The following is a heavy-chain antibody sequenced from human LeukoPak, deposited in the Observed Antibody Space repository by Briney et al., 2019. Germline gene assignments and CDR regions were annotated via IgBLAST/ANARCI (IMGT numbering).Heavy chain of an antibody. CDR2: ISYSGNT. V-gene: IGHV4-39*01. J-gene: IGHJ3*02. D-gene: IGHD2-15*01. CDR3: ARHCCSAPSKRVFDI. CDR1: GGSIISSDYH. Sequence: SETLSLTCTVSGGSIISSDYHWGWDRQPPGKGLEWIGTISYSGNTDYNPSLRSRVTISVDTSNNQFSLRLGSVTAADTAVYHCARHCCSAPSKRVFDIWGQGTMVTVSS.